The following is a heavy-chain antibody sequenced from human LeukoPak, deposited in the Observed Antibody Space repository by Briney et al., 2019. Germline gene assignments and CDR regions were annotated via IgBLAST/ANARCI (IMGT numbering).Heavy chain of an antibody. CDR1: GGSISSGGYY. CDR2: IYYSGST. Sequence: PSETLSLTCTVSGGSISSGGYYWSWIRQHPGKGLEWIGYIYYSGSTYYNPSLKSRVTISVDTSKNQFSLKLSSVTAADTAVYYCARDALPPSGYYYYGMGVWGQGTTVTVSS. CDR3: ARDALPPSGYYYYGMGV. V-gene: IGHV4-31*03. D-gene: IGHD7-27*01. J-gene: IGHJ6*02.